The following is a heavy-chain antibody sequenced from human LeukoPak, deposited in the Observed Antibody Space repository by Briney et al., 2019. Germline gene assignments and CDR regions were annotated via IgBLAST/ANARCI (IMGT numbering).Heavy chain of an antibody. CDR3: ARHGVGETPAFDI. CDR1: GGSISSSNYY. V-gene: IGHV4-39*01. D-gene: IGHD1-26*01. Sequence: SETLSLTCTVSGGSISSSNYYWGWIRQPPGKGLEWIGSIYYSGSTYYNPSLKSRVTISVDTSKNQFSLKLSSVTAADTAVHYCARHGVGETPAFDIWGQGTMVTVSS. J-gene: IGHJ3*02. CDR2: IYYSGST.